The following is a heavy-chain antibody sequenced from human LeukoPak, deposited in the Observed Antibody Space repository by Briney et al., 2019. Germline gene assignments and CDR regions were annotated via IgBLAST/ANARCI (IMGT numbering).Heavy chain of an antibody. J-gene: IGHJ5*02. V-gene: IGHV1-18*01. CDR3: ARDRDCSSTSCYRWFDP. CDR2: ISAYNGNT. D-gene: IGHD2-2*01. Sequence: GASVKVSCKASGYTFTSYGISWARQAPGQGLEWMGLISAYNGNTNYAQKLQGRVTMTTDTSTSTAYMELRSLRSDDTAVYYCARDRDCSSTSCYRWFDPWGQGTLVTVSS. CDR1: GYTFTSYG.